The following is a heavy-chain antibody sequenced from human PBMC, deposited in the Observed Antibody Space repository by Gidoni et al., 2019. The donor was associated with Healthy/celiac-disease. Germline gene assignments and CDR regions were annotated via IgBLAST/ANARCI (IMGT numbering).Heavy chain of an antibody. CDR3: ARVRNSFPDAFDI. CDR2: IYYSGST. Sequence: QVQLQESGLGLVKPSATLSLTCTVAGGSISSYYWSWIRQPPGKGLEWIGYIYYSGSTNYNPSLKSRVTISVDTSKNQFSLKLSSVTAADTAVYYCARVRNSFPDAFDIWGQGTMVTVSS. D-gene: IGHD4-4*01. CDR1: GGSISSYY. V-gene: IGHV4-59*01. J-gene: IGHJ3*02.